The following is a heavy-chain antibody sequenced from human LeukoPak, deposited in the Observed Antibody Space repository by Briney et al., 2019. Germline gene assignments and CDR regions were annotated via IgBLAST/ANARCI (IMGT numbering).Heavy chain of an antibody. CDR1: GGSINNYY. J-gene: IGHJ4*02. Sequence: SETLSLTCTVSGGSINNYYWSWIRQYPGKSLEWIGYIFYTGSTTYNPSLRSRVSISVDTSHNQFSLKLTSVTAADTAVYYCARHTGDKSAFNYYFDNWGLGTLVVVSS. V-gene: IGHV4-59*08. CDR3: ARHTGDKSAFNYYFDN. CDR2: IFYTGST. D-gene: IGHD2-21*02.